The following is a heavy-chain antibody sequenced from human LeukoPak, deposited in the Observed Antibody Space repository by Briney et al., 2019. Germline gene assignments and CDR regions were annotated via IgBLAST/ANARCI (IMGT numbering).Heavy chain of an antibody. Sequence: SETLSLTCSVSGGSISIFYGSWIRQPPGKGLEWIGYIYDSVNTNYNPSLKSRVTISVDMSRNQFSLKLNSVPAADTAIYYCVRDRELGVWGQGTTVTVSS. V-gene: IGHV4-59*01. D-gene: IGHD1-7*01. J-gene: IGHJ6*02. CDR3: VRDRELGV. CDR1: GGSISIFY. CDR2: IYDSVNT.